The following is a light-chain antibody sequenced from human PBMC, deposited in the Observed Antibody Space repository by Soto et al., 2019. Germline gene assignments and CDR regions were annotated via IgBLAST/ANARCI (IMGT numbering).Light chain of an antibody. J-gene: IGLJ2*01. CDR2: EVI. V-gene: IGLV2-8*01. CDR3: SSYAGTNNLV. CDR1: SSDVGGYNY. Sequence: QSVLTQPPSASGSPGQSVTISCTGTSSDVGGYNYVSWYQQHPGKAPKIMIYEVIKRPSGVPDRFSGSKSGNTASLTVSGLQAEDEADYYCSSYAGTNNLVFGGGTTLTVL.